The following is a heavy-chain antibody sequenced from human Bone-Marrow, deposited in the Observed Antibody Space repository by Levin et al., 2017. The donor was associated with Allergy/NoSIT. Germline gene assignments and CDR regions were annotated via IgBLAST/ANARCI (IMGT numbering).Heavy chain of an antibody. CDR2: INHYGTA. CDR3: ARGHSVLDTKYYYYYSHMDV. CDR1: GESFSGYY. D-gene: IGHD5/OR15-5a*01. Sequence: KPSETLSLTCAVYGESFSGYYWTWIRQSPGKGLEWIGEINHYGTATYNPSLKSGVTISVDTSKNQFSLKLNSVTAADTAVYYCARGHSVLDTKYYYYYSHMDVWGRGTTVIVSS. V-gene: IGHV4-34*01. J-gene: IGHJ6*03.